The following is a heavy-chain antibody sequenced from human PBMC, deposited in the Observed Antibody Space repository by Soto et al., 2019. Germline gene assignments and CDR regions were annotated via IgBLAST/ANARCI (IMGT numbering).Heavy chain of an antibody. CDR2: IIPILGIA. V-gene: IGHV1-69*02. J-gene: IGHJ4*02. D-gene: IGHD6-13*01. CDR1: GGTFSSYT. Sequence: QVQLVQSGAEVKKPGCSVKVSCKASGGTFSSYTISWVRQAPGQGLEWMGRIIPILGIANYAQKFQGRVTITADKSTSTAYMELSSLRSEYTAVYYCARARQQLGPYYFDYWGQGTLVTVSS. CDR3: ARARQQLGPYYFDY.